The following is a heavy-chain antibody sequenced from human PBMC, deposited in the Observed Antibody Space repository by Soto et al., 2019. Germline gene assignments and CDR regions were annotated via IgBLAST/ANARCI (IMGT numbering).Heavy chain of an antibody. V-gene: IGHV1-46*01. D-gene: IGHD2-15*01. CDR1: GYTFTGYY. CDR3: AREESDCSGTRCYFTYGMDV. Sequence: ASVKVSCKASGYTFTGYYLHWVRQAPGQGLEWMGVINPSDDSTTYAQRFQGRVTMTRDTSTSSVYVELSSLRSEDTAVYYCAREESDCSGTRCYFTYGMDVWGQGTTVTVSS. J-gene: IGHJ6*02. CDR2: INPSDDST.